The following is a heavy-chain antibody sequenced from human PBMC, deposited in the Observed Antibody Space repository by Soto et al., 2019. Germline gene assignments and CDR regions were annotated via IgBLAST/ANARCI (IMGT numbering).Heavy chain of an antibody. J-gene: IGHJ6*02. V-gene: IGHV1-18*01. Sequence: QVQLVQSGAEVKKPGASVKVSCKASGYTFTSYGISWVRQAPGQGLEWMGWISAYNGNTNYAQKLQGRVTMTTDTSTSTAHMELRSLRSDDTDVYYCAGDQCSGGSCCDYYYYGMDVWGQGTTVTVSS. D-gene: IGHD2-15*01. CDR2: ISAYNGNT. CDR3: AGDQCSGGSCCDYYYYGMDV. CDR1: GYTFTSYG.